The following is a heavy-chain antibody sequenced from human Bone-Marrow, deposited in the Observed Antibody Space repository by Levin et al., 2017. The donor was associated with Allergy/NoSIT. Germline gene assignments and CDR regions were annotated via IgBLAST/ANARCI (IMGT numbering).Heavy chain of an antibody. V-gene: IGHV3-30*18. CDR2: ISYDGSNK. J-gene: IGHJ3*02. D-gene: IGHD2-15*01. CDR1: GFTFSSYG. Sequence: LSLTCAASGFTFSSYGMHWVRQAPGKGLEWVAVISYDGSNKYYADSVKGRFTISRDNSKNTLYLQMNSLRAEDTAVYYCAKDRLGYCSGGSCYSAAFDIWGQGTMVTVSS. CDR3: AKDRLGYCSGGSCYSAAFDI.